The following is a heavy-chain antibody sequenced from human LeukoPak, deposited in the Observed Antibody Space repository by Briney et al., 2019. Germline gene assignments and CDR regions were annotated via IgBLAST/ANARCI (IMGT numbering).Heavy chain of an antibody. V-gene: IGHV3-48*03. CDR1: GFTFSSYE. Sequence: PGGSLRLSCAASGFTFSSYEMNWVRQAPGKGLEWVSYISSSGSTIYYADSVKGRFTISRDNAKNSLYLQMNSLRDEDMAVYYCASRPCSGGTCYSGAPFDYWGQGALVTVSS. J-gene: IGHJ4*02. CDR3: ASRPCSGGTCYSGAPFDY. D-gene: IGHD2-15*01. CDR2: ISSSGSTI.